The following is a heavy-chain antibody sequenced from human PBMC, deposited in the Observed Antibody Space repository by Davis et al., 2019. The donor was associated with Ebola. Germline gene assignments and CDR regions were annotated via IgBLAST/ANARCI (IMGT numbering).Heavy chain of an antibody. D-gene: IGHD3-22*01. J-gene: IGHJ4*02. CDR3: ARESYYYDSSGYSRGGFDY. Sequence: SETLSLTCTVSGASITSYYWSWIRQPPGKGLDWIAYINFSGSTNYNPSLKSRVTISVDTSKNQFSLKLSSVTAADTAVYYCARESYYYDSSGYSRGGFDYWGQGTLVTVSS. CDR2: INFSGST. V-gene: IGHV4-59*01. CDR1: GASITSYY.